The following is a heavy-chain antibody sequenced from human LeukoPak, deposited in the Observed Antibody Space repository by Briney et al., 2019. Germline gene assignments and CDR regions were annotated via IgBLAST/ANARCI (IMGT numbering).Heavy chain of an antibody. J-gene: IGHJ4*02. CDR1: GGTFNSYG. Sequence: AVTLSFTSSGGTFNSYGVSWVRQAPGQGLELMGGIILIFGTSKYAQKFHGRVTITADESTRTDYMELRSLRFEDTAVYYCARGPPTVTTIAVATTRDWGQGTLVTVSS. CDR2: IILIFGTS. V-gene: IGHV1-69*13. D-gene: IGHD6-19*01. CDR3: ARGPPTVTTIAVATTRD.